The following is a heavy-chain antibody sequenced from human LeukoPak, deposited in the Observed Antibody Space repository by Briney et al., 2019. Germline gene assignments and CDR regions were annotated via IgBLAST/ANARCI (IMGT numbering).Heavy chain of an antibody. Sequence: KASETLSLTCTVSGGSISSSSYYWGWIRQPPGKGLEWIGRIYYSGSTYYIPSLKSRVTISVDTSKNQFSLKLSSVTAADTAVYYCARHSVEGPRPISSSWKPWGQGTLVTVPS. V-gene: IGHV4-39*01. J-gene: IGHJ5*02. D-gene: IGHD6-13*01. CDR1: GGSISSSSYY. CDR3: ARHSVEGPRPISSSWKP. CDR2: IYYSGST.